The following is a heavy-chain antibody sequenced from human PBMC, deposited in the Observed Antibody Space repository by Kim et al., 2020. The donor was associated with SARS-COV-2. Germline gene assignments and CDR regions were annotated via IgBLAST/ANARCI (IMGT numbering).Heavy chain of an antibody. Sequence: YSPSFQGQVTISADKSISTAYLQWSSLKASDTAMYYCARHDRISSGYYSYWGQGTLVTVSS. D-gene: IGHD3-22*01. J-gene: IGHJ4*02. V-gene: IGHV5-51*01. CDR3: ARHDRISSGYYSY.